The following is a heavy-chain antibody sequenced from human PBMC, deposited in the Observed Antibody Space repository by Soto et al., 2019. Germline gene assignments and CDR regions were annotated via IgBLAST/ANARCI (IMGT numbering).Heavy chain of an antibody. Sequence: PGGSLRLSCAASGLDFSSEVMCWVRQAPGKGLEWVSSISDSGRTIYHADSMRGRFAISRDNSKNSLYLQLNNLRVDDTAVYYCAKVGPSYYYGMDVWGQGTTVTVSS. V-gene: IGHV3-23*01. J-gene: IGHJ6*02. CDR1: GLDFSSEV. D-gene: IGHD1-26*01. CDR2: ISDSGRTI. CDR3: AKVGPSYYYGMDV.